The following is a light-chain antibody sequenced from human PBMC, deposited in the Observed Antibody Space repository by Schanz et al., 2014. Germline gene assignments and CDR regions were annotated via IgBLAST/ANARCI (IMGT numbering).Light chain of an antibody. J-gene: IGKJ2*01. V-gene: IGKV3-20*01. CDR3: QQYGSSLMYT. Sequence: EIVMTQSPATLSVSPGERATLSCRASQSVSSNLAWYQQKPGQAPRLLIYGASTRATGIPDRFSGSGSGTDFTLTISRLEPEDFAVYYCQQYGSSLMYTFGQGTKVEIK. CDR1: QSVSSN. CDR2: GAS.